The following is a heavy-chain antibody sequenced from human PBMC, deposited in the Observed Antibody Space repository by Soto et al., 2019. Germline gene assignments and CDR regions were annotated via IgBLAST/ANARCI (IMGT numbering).Heavy chain of an antibody. CDR2: ISGSGGST. CDR3: AEEDQKGVGAGGMDV. D-gene: IGHD1-26*01. CDR1: GFTFSSYA. J-gene: IGHJ6*02. Sequence: EVQLLESGGGLVQPGGSLRLSCAASGFTFSSYAMSWVRQAPGKGLEWVSAISGSGGSTYYADSVKGRFTISRDNSKNTLYLQMNSRSGEDTAVYYCAEEDQKGVGAGGMDVWGQGTTVTVSS. V-gene: IGHV3-23*01.